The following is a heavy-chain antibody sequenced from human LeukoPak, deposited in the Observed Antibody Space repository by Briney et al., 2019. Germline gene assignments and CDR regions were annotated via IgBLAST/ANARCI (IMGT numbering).Heavy chain of an antibody. Sequence: SVKVSCKASGGTFSSYAISWVRQAPGQGLEWMGGIIPILGTANYAQKFQGRVTITADESTSTAHMELSSLRSEDTAVYYCAKYHTAAEYFQHWGQGTLVTVSS. V-gene: IGHV1-69*13. CDR3: AKYHTAAEYFQH. CDR1: GGTFSSYA. CDR2: IIPILGTA. J-gene: IGHJ1*01. D-gene: IGHD2-2*01.